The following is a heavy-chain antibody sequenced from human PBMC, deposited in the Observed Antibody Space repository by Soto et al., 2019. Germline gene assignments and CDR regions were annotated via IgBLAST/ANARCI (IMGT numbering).Heavy chain of an antibody. V-gene: IGHV1-69*13. CDR2: IIPIFGTA. CDR1: GGTFSSYA. J-gene: IGHJ6*02. Sequence: SVKVSCKASGGTFSSYAISWVRQAPGQGLEWMGGIIPIFGTANYAQKFQGRVTITADESTSTAYMELSSLRSEDTAVYYCAREPLLRYFDWLSPPDYYYGMDVWGQGTTVTVSS. D-gene: IGHD3-9*01. CDR3: AREPLLRYFDWLSPPDYYYGMDV.